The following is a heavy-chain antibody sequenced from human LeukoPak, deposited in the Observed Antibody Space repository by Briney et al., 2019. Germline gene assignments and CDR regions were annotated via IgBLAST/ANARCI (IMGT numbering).Heavy chain of an antibody. CDR2: IRYDGSNK. CDR1: GFTFSSYG. J-gene: IGHJ4*02. V-gene: IGHV3-30*02. D-gene: IGHD3-10*01. CDR3: GRDEYASGSHYL. Sequence: PGGSLRLSCAASGFTFSSYGMHWVRQAPGKGLEWVSFIRYDGSNKYYADSVKGRFTISRDNAKNSLYLQMNSLRAEDTAVYYCGRDEYASGSHYLWGQGTLVTVSS.